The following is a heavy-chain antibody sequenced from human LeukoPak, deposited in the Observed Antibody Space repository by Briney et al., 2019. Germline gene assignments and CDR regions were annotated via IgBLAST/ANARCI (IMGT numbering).Heavy chain of an antibody. CDR3: ARVSDYGDYGYAFDI. CDR1: GGSISSSNW. CDR2: IYHSGST. D-gene: IGHD4-17*01. V-gene: IGHV4-4*02. Sequence: PSETLSLTCAVSGGSISSSNWWSWVRPPPGKGLEWIGEIYHSGSTNYNPSLKSRVTISVDKSKNQFSLKLSSVTAADTAVYYCARVSDYGDYGYAFDIWGQGTMVTVSS. J-gene: IGHJ3*02.